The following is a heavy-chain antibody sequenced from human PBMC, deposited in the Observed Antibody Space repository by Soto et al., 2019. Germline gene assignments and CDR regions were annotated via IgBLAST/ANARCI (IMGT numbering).Heavy chain of an antibody. CDR1: GFIFINYW. V-gene: IGHV3-7*02. J-gene: IGHJ4*02. Sequence: GGSLRLSCSASGFIFINYWMTWVRQAPGKGLEWVANINQGGSQIYYVDSLKGRFIISRDNAKNLVYLQMNSLRVEDTAVYYCAKVPPTLDYYDSSGYTNDYWGQGTLVTVSS. CDR2: INQGGSQI. CDR3: AKVPPTLDYYDSSGYTNDY. D-gene: IGHD3-22*01.